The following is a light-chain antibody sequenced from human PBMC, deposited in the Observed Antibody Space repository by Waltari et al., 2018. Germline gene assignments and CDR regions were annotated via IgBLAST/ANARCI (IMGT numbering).Light chain of an antibody. CDR3: QKYGTLPAT. J-gene: IGKJ1*01. V-gene: IGKV3-20*01. Sequence: EIVLTQSPGTLCLSPGERATLSCRASQSVSRTLAWYQQKPGQAPRLLIYDASTRATGIPDRFSGSGSATDFSLTISRLEPEDFAVYYCQKYGTLPATFGQGTKVEIK. CDR1: QSVSRT. CDR2: DAS.